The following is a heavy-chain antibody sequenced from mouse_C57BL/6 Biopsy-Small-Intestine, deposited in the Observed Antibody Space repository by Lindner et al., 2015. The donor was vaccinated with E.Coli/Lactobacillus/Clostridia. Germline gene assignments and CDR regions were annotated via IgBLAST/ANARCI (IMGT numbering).Heavy chain of an antibody. CDR2: FDPEDDET. CDR3: ATDQPWYSSSWNYYMDV. CDR1: GYTLTELS. D-gene: IGHD1-1*01. Sequence: SVKVSCKVSGYTLTELSMHWVRQAPGKGLEWMGRFDPEDDETIYAQKFQGRVTMTEDTSTDTAYMELSSLRSEDTAVYYCATDQPWYSSSWNYYMDVWGKGTTVTVSS. J-gene: IGHJ1*03. V-gene: IGHV1-36*01.